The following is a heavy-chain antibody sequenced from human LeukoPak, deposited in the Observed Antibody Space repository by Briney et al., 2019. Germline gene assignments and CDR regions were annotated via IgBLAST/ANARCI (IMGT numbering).Heavy chain of an antibody. D-gene: IGHD6-13*01. CDR2: IYYSGST. J-gene: IGHJ3*02. V-gene: IGHV4-39*07. CDR1: GGSISSSSYY. CDR3: ARDPYSSSYYRAFDI. Sequence: SETLSLTCTVSGGSISSSSYYWGWIRQPPGKGLEWIGSIYYSGSTYYNPSLKSRVTISVDTSKNQFSLKLSSVTAADTAVYYCARDPYSSSYYRAFDIWGQGTMVTVSS.